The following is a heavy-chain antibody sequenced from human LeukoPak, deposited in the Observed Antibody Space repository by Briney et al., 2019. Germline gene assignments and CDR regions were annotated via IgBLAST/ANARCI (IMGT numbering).Heavy chain of an antibody. CDR1: GGSISGSNW. CDR2: IYHSGST. Sequence: PSETLSLTCAVSGGSISGSNWWSWVRQPPGKGLEWIGEIYHSGSTNYNPSLKSRVTISVDKSKNQFSLKLSSVTAADTAVYYCARAPYSSSSARRIDYWGQGTLITVSS. CDR3: ARAPYSSSSARRIDY. D-gene: IGHD6-6*01. J-gene: IGHJ4*02. V-gene: IGHV4-4*02.